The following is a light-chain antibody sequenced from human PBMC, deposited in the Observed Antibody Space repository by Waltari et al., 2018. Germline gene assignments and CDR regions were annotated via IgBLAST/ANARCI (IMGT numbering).Light chain of an antibody. CDR3: QQRSNWHT. V-gene: IGKV3-11*01. CDR2: DVS. CDR1: QSVSSY. Sequence: EIVLTQSPATLSLSPGERATLSCRASQSVSSYLAWYQQKPGQAPRLLFYDVSNRATGLPARFSGSGSGTDFTLTISSLEPEDFAVYYCQQRSNWHTFGPGTKVDIK. J-gene: IGKJ3*01.